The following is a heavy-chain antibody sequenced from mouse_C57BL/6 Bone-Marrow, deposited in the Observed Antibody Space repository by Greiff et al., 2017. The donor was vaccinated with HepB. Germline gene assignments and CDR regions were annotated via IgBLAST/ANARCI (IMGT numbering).Heavy chain of an antibody. CDR1: GYTFTSYG. J-gene: IGHJ1*03. Sequence: VQLQQSGAELARPGASVKLSCKASGYTFTSYGISWVKQRTGQGLEWIGEIYPRSGNTYYNEKFKGKATLTADKSSSTAYMELRSLTSGDSAVYFCAREDYYGSSLYWYFDVWGTGTTVTVSS. V-gene: IGHV1-81*01. CDR3: AREDYYGSSLYWYFDV. D-gene: IGHD1-1*01. CDR2: IYPRSGNT.